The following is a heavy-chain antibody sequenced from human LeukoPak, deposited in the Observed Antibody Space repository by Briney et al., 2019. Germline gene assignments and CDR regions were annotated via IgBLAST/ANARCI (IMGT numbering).Heavy chain of an antibody. D-gene: IGHD3-10*01. Sequence: ASVKVSCKASGYTFTGYYMHWVRQAPGQGLEWMGRINPNSGNTGYAQKFQGRVTMTRNTSISTAYMELSSLRSEDTAVYYCARVGADKSPDYWGQGTLVTVSS. CDR2: INPNSGNT. CDR3: ARVGADKSPDY. J-gene: IGHJ4*02. CDR1: GYTFTGYY. V-gene: IGHV1-8*02.